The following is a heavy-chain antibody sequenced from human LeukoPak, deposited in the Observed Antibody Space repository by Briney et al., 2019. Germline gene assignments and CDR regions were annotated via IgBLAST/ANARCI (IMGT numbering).Heavy chain of an antibody. CDR2: INPNSGGT. V-gene: IGHV1-2*06. J-gene: IGHJ6*02. CDR1: GGTFSRNT. D-gene: IGHD6-13*01. Sequence: ASVKVSCKASGGTFSRNTFNWVRQAPGQGLEWMGRINPNSGGTNYAQKFQGRVTMTRDTSISTAYMELSRLRSDDTAVYYCASREPSKYSSSWYGTDVWGQGTTVTVSS. CDR3: ASREPSKYSSSWYGTDV.